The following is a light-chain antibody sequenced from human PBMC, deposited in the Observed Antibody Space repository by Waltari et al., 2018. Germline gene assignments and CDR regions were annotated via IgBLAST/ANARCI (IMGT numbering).Light chain of an antibody. Sequence: DIQMTQSPSSLSASVGDTVTITCRASQGISNSLAWYQQKPGEAPKLLLSAASRLESGVPSRFSGSGSGMDYTLTISRLQPEDLATYFCQLYYGDSLTFGGGTKVEIK. V-gene: IGKV1-NL1*01. J-gene: IGKJ4*01. CDR1: QGISNS. CDR2: AAS. CDR3: QLYYGDSLT.